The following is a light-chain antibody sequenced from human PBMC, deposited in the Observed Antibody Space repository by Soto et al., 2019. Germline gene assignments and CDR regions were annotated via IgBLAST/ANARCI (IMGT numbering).Light chain of an antibody. J-gene: IGKJ5*01. V-gene: IGKV3-11*01. CDR3: QQRSNWPIT. CDR1: QNINKY. CDR2: DAS. Sequence: EIVLTQSPGTLSLSPGERATLSCRTSQNINKYLAWYQQTPGQAPRLLIYDASNRATGIPARFSGSGSGTDFTLTISSLEPEDFAVYYCQQRSNWPITFGQGTRLEIK.